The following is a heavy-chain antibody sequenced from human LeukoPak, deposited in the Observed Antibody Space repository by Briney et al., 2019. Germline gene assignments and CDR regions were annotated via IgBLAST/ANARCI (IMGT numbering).Heavy chain of an antibody. V-gene: IGHV6-1*01. J-gene: IGHJ4*02. CDR3: ARTPYDSSGHYFDY. Sequence: SQTLSLTCAISGDSVSSNSAAWNWIRQSPSGGLEWLGRTYYRSKWSTDYAVSVKSRITVNPDTSKNQFSLKLGSVTAADTAVYYCARTPYDSSGHYFDYWGQGTLVTVSS. CDR1: GDSVSSNSAA. CDR2: TYYRSKWST. D-gene: IGHD3-22*01.